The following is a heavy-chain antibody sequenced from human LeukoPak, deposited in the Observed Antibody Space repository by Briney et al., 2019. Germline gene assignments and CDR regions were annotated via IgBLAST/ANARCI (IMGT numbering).Heavy chain of an antibody. V-gene: IGHV1-18*01. Sequence: ASVKVSCKAPGYTFTSYGISWVRQAPGQGLEWMGWISAHNGNTKNAQKVQGRVTMTTDTSTRTAYMELGSLRSDDTAVYHCARDRGYSGYAEYYFDYWGQGTLVTVSS. J-gene: IGHJ4*02. CDR1: GYTFTSYG. D-gene: IGHD5-12*01. CDR2: ISAHNGNT. CDR3: ARDRGYSGYAEYYFDY.